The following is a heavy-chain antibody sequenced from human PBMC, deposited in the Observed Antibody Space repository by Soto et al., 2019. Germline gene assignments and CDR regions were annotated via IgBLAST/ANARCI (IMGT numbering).Heavy chain of an antibody. CDR2: IYSGGST. V-gene: IGHV3-53*04. D-gene: IGHD2-21*01. CDR1: GFTVSSNY. CDR3: ARAIPPFWGSGAFDI. J-gene: IGHJ3*02. Sequence: GGSLRLSCAASGFTVSSNYMSWVRQAPGKGLEWVSVIYSGGSTDYADSVKGRFTISRHNSKNTLYLQMNSLRAEDTAVYYCARAIPPFWGSGAFDIWGQGTMVTVSS.